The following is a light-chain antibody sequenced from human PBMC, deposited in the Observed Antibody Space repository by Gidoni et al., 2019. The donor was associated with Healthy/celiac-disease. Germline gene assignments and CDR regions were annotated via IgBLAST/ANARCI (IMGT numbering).Light chain of an antibody. CDR2: LGS. CDR3: MQALQSSPLT. CDR1: QSLLHSNGYNY. J-gene: IGKJ4*01. V-gene: IGKV2-28*01. Sequence: DIVMTQSPLSLPVTPGEPASISCRSSQSLLHSNGYNYLDWYLQKPGQSPQLLIYLGSNRASGVPDRFSGSGSGTDFTLKISRVEAEDVGVYYCMQALQSSPLTFGGXTKVEIK.